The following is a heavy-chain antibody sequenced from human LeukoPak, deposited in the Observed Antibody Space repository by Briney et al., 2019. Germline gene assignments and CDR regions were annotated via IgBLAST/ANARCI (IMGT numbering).Heavy chain of an antibody. Sequence: SETLSLTCTVFGGSISSYYWSWIRQPPGKGLEWIGYLYYGGYTNYNPALKSRVTISRDTSKNQISLKVSSVTAADAAVYFCARDYSGSGSRWDYWGQGTLVTVSS. D-gene: IGHD3-10*01. CDR2: LYYGGYT. CDR1: GGSISSYY. CDR3: ARDYSGSGSRWDY. V-gene: IGHV4-59*01. J-gene: IGHJ4*02.